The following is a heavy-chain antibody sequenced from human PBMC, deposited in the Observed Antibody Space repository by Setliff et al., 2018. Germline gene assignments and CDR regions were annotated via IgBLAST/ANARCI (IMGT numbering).Heavy chain of an antibody. V-gene: IGHV4-59*01. CDR1: GASISSNY. Sequence: SETLSLTCSVSGASISSNYWSWIRQSPGKGLEWIGYLYYNPSLKSRVTISVDTSRNQISLTLSSVTAADTAVYYCSRPHGGDYAFDIWGQGTMVTVSS. CDR2: LY. D-gene: IGHD4-17*01. J-gene: IGHJ3*02. CDR3: SRPHGGDYAFDI.